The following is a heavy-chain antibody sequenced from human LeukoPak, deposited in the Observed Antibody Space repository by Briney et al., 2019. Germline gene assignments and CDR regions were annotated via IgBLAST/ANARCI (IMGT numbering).Heavy chain of an antibody. V-gene: IGHV1-69*06. J-gene: IGHJ6*03. CDR1: GGPFSSYA. D-gene: IGHD3-3*01. Sequence: GASVRISSKASGGPFSSYAISWVRQAPGQGLQWMDGIIPIFGTVNYAQKFQGRVTITADKPTSTAYMELSSLRSEDTAVYYCARSLFRFLEWSYRSYYYYYMDVWGKGTTVTVSS. CDR3: ARSLFRFLEWSYRSYYYYYMDV. CDR2: IIPIFGTV.